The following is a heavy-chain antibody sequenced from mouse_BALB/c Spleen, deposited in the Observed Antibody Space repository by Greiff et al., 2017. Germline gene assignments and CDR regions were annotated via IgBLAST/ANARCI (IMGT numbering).Heavy chain of an antibody. J-gene: IGHJ4*01. V-gene: IGHV7-3*02. CDR2: IRNKANGYTT. CDR1: GFTFTDYY. Sequence: EVQLVESGGGLVQPGGSLRLSCATSGFTFTDYYMSWVRQPPGKALEWLGFIRNKANGYTTEYSASVKGRFTISRDNSQSILYLQMNTLRAEDSATYYCARDPVMITYAMDYWGQGTSVTVSS. D-gene: IGHD2-4*01. CDR3: ARDPVMITYAMDY.